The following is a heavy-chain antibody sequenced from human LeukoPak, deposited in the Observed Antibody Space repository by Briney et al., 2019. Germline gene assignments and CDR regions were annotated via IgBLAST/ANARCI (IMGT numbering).Heavy chain of an antibody. CDR1: GFTFSNYG. Sequence: GGSLRLSCAASGFTFSNYGMHWVRQAPGKGLEWVAIISYDGSNKYYADSVKGRFTISRDNSKNTLYLQMNSLRVEDSAVYYCAKTGNYNWNGFDYWGQGTLVTVSS. CDR3: AKTGNYNWNGFDY. D-gene: IGHD1-20*01. V-gene: IGHV3-30*18. J-gene: IGHJ4*02. CDR2: ISYDGSNK.